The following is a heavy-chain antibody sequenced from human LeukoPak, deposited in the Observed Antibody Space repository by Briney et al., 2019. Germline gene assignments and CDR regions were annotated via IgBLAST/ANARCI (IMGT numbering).Heavy chain of an antibody. Sequence: PSETLSLTCAVSGFSISSGFFWGWIRQPPGKGLEWIGSIFHTGSTYYNPSLNSGVTISVDTSKNQLSLKLRSVTAADTAVYYCARGPDYYGSGRALYFDYWGQGILVTVPS. CDR2: IFHTGST. V-gene: IGHV4-38-2*01. J-gene: IGHJ4*02. CDR3: ARGPDYYGSGRALYFDY. CDR1: GFSISSGFF. D-gene: IGHD3-10*01.